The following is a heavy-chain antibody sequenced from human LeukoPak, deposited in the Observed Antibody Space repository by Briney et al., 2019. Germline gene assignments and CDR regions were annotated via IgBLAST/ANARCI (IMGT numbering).Heavy chain of an antibody. CDR1: GGTFSSYA. J-gene: IGHJ6*03. CDR3: ARDRQQLVLDYMDV. V-gene: IGHV1-69*05. Sequence: GASVKVSCKASGGTFSSYAISWVRQAPGQGLEWMGGIIPIFGTANYAQKFQGRVTITTDESTSTAYMELSSLRSEDTAVYYCARDRQQLVLDYMDVWGKGTTVTVSS. D-gene: IGHD6-13*01. CDR2: IIPIFGTA.